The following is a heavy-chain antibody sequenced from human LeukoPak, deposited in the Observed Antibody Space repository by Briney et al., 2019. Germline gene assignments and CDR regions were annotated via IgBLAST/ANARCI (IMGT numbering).Heavy chain of an antibody. CDR3: AREMGSGYLEESFDI. V-gene: IGHV4-38-2*02. D-gene: IGHD3-22*01. CDR2: IFHTGST. Sequence: SETLSLTCTVSGDSISSGNYWGWIRQPPGKGLEWIGSIFHTGSTYFNLSLKSRVTISVDTSKNQFSLKLSSVTAADTAVYYCAREMGSGYLEESFDIWGQGTMVTVSS. J-gene: IGHJ3*02. CDR1: GDSISSGNY.